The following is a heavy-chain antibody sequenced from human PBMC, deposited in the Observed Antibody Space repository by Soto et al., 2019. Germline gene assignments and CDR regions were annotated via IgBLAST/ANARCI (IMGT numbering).Heavy chain of an antibody. J-gene: IGHJ4*02. D-gene: IGHD3-10*01. V-gene: IGHV3-30*03. Sequence: QVQLVESGGGVVQPGRSLRLSCAASGFPFTTYGMHWVREGPGKGLEWVAVISYDGTNKYYADSVKGRLTISRDNSKNTLYLQMNSMRPEDTALYYCVGGQYYFDSRGQGSLVTVSS. CDR3: VGGQYYFDS. CDR1: GFPFTTYG. CDR2: ISYDGTNK.